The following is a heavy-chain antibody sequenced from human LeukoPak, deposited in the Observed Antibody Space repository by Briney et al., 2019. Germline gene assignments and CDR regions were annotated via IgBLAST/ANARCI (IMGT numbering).Heavy chain of an antibody. Sequence: GASVTVSCKASGYTFTGYYMHWVRQAPGQGLEWMGWINPNSGGTNYAQKFQGRVTMTRDTSISTAYMELSRLRSDDTAVYYCARDPTGAVAGDFDYWGQGTLVTVSS. D-gene: IGHD6-19*01. J-gene: IGHJ4*02. CDR1: GYTFTGYY. CDR3: ARDPTGAVAGDFDY. V-gene: IGHV1-2*02. CDR2: INPNSGGT.